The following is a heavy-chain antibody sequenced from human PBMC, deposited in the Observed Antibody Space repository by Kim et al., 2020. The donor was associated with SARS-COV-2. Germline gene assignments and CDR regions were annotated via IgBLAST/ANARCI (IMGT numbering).Heavy chain of an antibody. J-gene: IGHJ4*02. CDR1: GFTFSSYG. D-gene: IGHD1-1*01. CDR2: ISYDGSNK. V-gene: IGHV3-33*05. CDR3: ARDAGTGPPLN. Sequence: GGSLRLSCAASGFTFSSYGMHWVRQAPGKGLEWVAVISYDGSNKYYADSVKGRFTISRDNSKNTLYLQMNSLRAEDTAVYYCARDAGTGPPLNWGQGTLVTVSS.